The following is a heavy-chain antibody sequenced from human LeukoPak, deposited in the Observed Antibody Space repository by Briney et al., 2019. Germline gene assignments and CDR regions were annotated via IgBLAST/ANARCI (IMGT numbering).Heavy chain of an antibody. V-gene: IGHV1-2*02. J-gene: IGHJ4*02. CDR1: GYTFTGYY. CDR3: VTDYYDSSGYYRRPFGY. CDR2: INRNSGGT. D-gene: IGHD3-22*01. Sequence: GASLKVSCKASGYTFTGYYMHWVRQAPGQGLEWMGWINRNSGGTNYAQKFQGRVTMTRDTSISTAYMELSSLRSEDTAVYYCVTDYYDSSGYYRRPFGYWGQGTLVTVSS.